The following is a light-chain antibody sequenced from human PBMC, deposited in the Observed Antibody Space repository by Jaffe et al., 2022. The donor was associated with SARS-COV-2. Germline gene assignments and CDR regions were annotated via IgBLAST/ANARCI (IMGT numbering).Light chain of an antibody. CDR3: CSYAGSSTWV. Sequence: QSALTQPASVSGSPGQSITISCSGTSSDVGSYKLVSWYQQHPGKAPKLMIYEDNKRPSRVSNRFSGSKSGNTASLTISGLQAEDEADYYCCSYAGSSTWVFGGGTKLTVL. J-gene: IGLJ3*02. V-gene: IGLV2-23*01. CDR1: SSDVGSYKL. CDR2: EDN.